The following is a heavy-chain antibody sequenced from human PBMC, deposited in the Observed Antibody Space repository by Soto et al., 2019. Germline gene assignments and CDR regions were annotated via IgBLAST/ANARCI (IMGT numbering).Heavy chain of an antibody. CDR2: INPNSGDT. Sequence: QAQLVQSGAEVKKPGASVKVSCEASGYTFTSYYMHWVRQAPGQGLEWMGWINPNSGDTKYAQKFRGRVTMNRDTSITTAYMEVKMLTSDDTAVYYCERQLAYCGGDCFTEPVDYWGQGTLVTVSS. J-gene: IGHJ4*02. CDR1: GYTFTSYY. CDR3: ERQLAYCGGDCFTEPVDY. V-gene: IGHV1-2*02. D-gene: IGHD2-21*02.